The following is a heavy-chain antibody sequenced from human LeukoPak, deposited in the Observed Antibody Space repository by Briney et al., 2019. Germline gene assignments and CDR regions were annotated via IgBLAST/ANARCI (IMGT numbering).Heavy chain of an antibody. CDR3: ARDRGIRTYYYGSGSYFDY. CDR1: GFTFSSYG. CDR2: ISGSGGST. Sequence: GGSLRLSCAASGFTFSSYGMSWVRQAPGKGLEWVSAISGSGGSTYYADSVKGRFTISRDNSKNTLYLQMNSLRAEDTAVYYCARDRGIRTYYYGSGSYFDYWGQGTLVTVSS. V-gene: IGHV3-23*01. D-gene: IGHD3-10*01. J-gene: IGHJ4*02.